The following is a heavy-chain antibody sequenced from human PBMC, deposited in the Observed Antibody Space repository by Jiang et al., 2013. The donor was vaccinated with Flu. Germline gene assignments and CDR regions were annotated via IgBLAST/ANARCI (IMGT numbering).Heavy chain of an antibody. CDR1: GGSIINDHYS. V-gene: IGHV4-61*02. J-gene: IGHJ5*02. CDR3: ARHGNRYVESLGWIDP. Sequence: GPGLVKPSQTLSLTCAVSGGSIINDHYSWNWIRQPPGKGLEWMGCIENRGNTNYNPSLKSRVTISVDTSKNQISLKVRSVTVADTAIYYCARHGNRYVESLGWIDPWGQGNLVTVSS. D-gene: IGHD3-9*01. CDR2: IENRGNT.